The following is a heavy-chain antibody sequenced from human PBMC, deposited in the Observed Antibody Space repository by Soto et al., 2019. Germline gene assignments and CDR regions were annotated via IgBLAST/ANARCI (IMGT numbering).Heavy chain of an antibody. CDR3: ARSIAAAGRFDY. D-gene: IGHD6-13*01. CDR1: GYTFTGYY. J-gene: IGHJ4*02. CDR2: INPNNGNT. V-gene: IGHV1-2*02. Sequence: ASVKVSCKASGYTFTGYYMHWVRQAPGQGLEWMGWINPNNGNTNYAQKFQGRVTMTRDTSTSTAYMELRSLRSDDTAVYYCARSIAAAGRFDYWGQGTLVTVSS.